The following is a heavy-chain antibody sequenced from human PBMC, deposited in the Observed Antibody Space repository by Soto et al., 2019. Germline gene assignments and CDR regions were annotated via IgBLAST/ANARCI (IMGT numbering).Heavy chain of an antibody. CDR3: ARGDRGAFDL. Sequence: EVQLVESGGGLVRPVGSRRLSCAASGFTFIYYWMHWVRQAPGKGLVWVSRIHSDGSSTTYADFVKGRFIISRDNARNTVDLQMNSVRVEDTAVYYCARGDRGAFDLWGQGTVVTVSS. CDR2: IHSDGSST. J-gene: IGHJ3*01. CDR1: GFTFIYYW. V-gene: IGHV3-74*01. D-gene: IGHD1-26*01.